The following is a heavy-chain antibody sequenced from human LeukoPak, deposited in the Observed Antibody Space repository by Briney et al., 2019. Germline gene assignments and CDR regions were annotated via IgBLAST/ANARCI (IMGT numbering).Heavy chain of an antibody. CDR1: GFPVSNNY. V-gene: IGHV3-66*01. CDR3: ARDPPAVRTNTYA. J-gene: IGHJ5*02. D-gene: IGHD4/OR15-4a*01. Sequence: GGSLRLSCAASGFPVSNNYMNWVRQAPGKGLEWVSLIYSGGDTHYADSVKGRFTISRDSSKNTLYLQMNSLRAEDTAVYYCARDPPAVRTNTYAWGQGTLVTVSS. CDR2: IYSGGDT.